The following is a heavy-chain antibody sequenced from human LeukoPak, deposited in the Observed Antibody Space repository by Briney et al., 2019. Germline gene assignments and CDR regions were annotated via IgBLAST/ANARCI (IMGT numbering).Heavy chain of an antibody. CDR1: GYTFTAHY. J-gene: IGHJ4*02. CDR3: AXXTXXAXLLYXXXXXXXXVXXDY. D-gene: IGHD3-10*01. Sequence: GASVKVSCKASGYTFTAHYMYWVRQAPGQGLEWMGRINPSSGGTDYTQKFQDRVTMTRDTAINTPYMELNWLRYDDTAVYYCAXXTXXAXLLYXXXXXXXXVXXDYXGQGTPVTVXS. V-gene: IGHV1-2*06. CDR2: INPSSGGT.